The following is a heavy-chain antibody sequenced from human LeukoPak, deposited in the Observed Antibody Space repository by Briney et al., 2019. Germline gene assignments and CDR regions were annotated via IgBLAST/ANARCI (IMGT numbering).Heavy chain of an antibody. CDR1: GFTFSSYA. D-gene: IGHD3-10*01. CDR3: AREAYGSGTYFDY. V-gene: IGHV3-30-3*01. Sequence: PGGSLRLSCAASGFTFSSYAMHWVRQAPGKGLEWVAVISYDGSNKYYADSVKGRFTISRDNSKNTLYLRMNSLRAEDTAVYYCAREAYGSGTYFDYWGQGTLVTVSS. CDR2: ISYDGSNK. J-gene: IGHJ4*02.